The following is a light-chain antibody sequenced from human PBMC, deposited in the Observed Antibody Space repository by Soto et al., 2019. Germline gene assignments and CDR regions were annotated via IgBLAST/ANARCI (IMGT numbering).Light chain of an antibody. CDR3: QQLNTYPGT. J-gene: IGKJ4*01. V-gene: IGKV1-9*01. CDR2: AAS. Sequence: IQLTQSPSSLSASVGDSVTITCRASQGVSRYLSWYQQNPGRAPILLISAASTLQSGVPARFSGSGSGTDVTLSITSLQPEEVATYYCQQLNTYPGTFGGGTKVEIK. CDR1: QGVSRY.